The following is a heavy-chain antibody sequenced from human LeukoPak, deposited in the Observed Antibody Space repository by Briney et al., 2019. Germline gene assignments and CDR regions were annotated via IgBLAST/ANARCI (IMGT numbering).Heavy chain of an antibody. J-gene: IGHJ4*02. CDR3: AKDSAGRYCSITSCNFFDY. D-gene: IGHD2-2*01. V-gene: IGHV3-30-3*01. Sequence: GGSLRLSCAASGFTFSSYAMHWVRQAPGKGLEWVAVISYDGSNKYYADSVKGRFTTSRDNSKNTLYLQMNSLRAEDTAVYYCAKDSAGRYCSITSCNFFDYWGQGTPVTVSS. CDR1: GFTFSSYA. CDR2: ISYDGSNK.